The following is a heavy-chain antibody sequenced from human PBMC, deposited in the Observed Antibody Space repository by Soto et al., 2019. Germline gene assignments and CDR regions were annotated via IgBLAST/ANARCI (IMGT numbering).Heavy chain of an antibody. D-gene: IGHD4-17*01. Sequence: ASVKVSCKVSGYTLTELSMHWVRQAPGKGLEWMGGFDPEDGETIYAQKFQGRVTMTEDTSTDTAYMELSSLRSEDTAVYYCATRLGYGDYLGYYFDYWGQGTLVTVSS. CDR3: ATRLGYGDYLGYYFDY. J-gene: IGHJ4*02. CDR1: GYTLTELS. CDR2: FDPEDGET. V-gene: IGHV1-24*01.